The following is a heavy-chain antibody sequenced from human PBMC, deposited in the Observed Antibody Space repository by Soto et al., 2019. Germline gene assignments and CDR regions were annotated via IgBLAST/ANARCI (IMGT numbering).Heavy chain of an antibody. CDR2: IYPGDSDT. V-gene: IGHV5-51*01. Sequence: GESVKISCNGSGYSFAIYLLAWVRQMPGKGLEWMGIIYPGDSDTRYSPSFQGQVTISADKSISTAYLQWSSLKASDSAMYYCARLGDLGMDVWGQGTTVTVSS. J-gene: IGHJ6*02. CDR1: GYSFAIYL. CDR3: ARLGDLGMDV. D-gene: IGHD3-3*01.